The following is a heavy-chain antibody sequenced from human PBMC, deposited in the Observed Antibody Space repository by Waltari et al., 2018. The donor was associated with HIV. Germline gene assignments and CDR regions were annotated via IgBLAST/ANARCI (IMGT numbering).Heavy chain of an antibody. CDR3: ARGRRITVFGVAYYYGTDV. CDR1: GDAISSYY. CDR2: IYYSGTT. Sequence: QVQLQESGPGPATPSETLSLTCTVSGDAISSYYRSWIRQPPGKGLEGIGYIYYSGTTDYNPSLKSRVTISVDTSKNQFPLKLSSVTAADTAVYYCARGRRITVFGVAYYYGTDVWGQGTTVTVSS. J-gene: IGHJ6*02. V-gene: IGHV4-59*01. D-gene: IGHD3-3*01.